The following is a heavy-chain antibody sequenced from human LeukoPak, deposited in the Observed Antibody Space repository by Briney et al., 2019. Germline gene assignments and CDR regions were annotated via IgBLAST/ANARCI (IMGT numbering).Heavy chain of an antibody. CDR1: GGSFSGYY. CDR2: INHSGST. J-gene: IGHJ4*02. Sequence: PSETLSLTCAVYGGSFSGYYWSWIRQPPGKGLEWIGEINHSGSTNYNPSLKSRVTISVDTSKNQFSLKLSSVTAADTAVYYCASGRATDYYDSSGYYFFDYWGQGTLVTVSS. D-gene: IGHD3-22*01. V-gene: IGHV4-34*01. CDR3: ASGRATDYYDSSGYYFFDY.